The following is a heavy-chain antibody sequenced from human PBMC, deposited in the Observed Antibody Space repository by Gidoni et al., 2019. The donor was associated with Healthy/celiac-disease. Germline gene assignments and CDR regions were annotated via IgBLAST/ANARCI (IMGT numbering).Heavy chain of an antibody. CDR3: ARGRRSPSGTYDYFDY. J-gene: IGHJ4*02. CDR2: MNPNSGNT. D-gene: IGHD1-26*01. CDR1: GDTFPSYD. Sequence: QVQLVQSGAEVKKPGASVKVSCKASGDTFPSYDINWVRQATGQGLEWMGWMNPNSGNTGYAQKFQGRVTMTRITSISTAYMELSSLRSEDTAVYYCARGRRSPSGTYDYFDYWGQGTLVTVSS. V-gene: IGHV1-8*01.